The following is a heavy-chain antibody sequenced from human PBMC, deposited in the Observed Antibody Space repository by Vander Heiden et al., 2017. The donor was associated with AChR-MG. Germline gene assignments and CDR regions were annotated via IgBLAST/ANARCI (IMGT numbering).Heavy chain of an antibody. J-gene: IGHJ4*02. V-gene: IGHV3-30*02. CDR2: IRYDGSNK. Sequence: QVQLVESGGGVVQPGGSLRLSCAASGFTFSSYGMHWVRQAPGKGLEWVAFIRYDGSNKYYADSVKGRFTISRDNSKNTLYLQMNSLRAEDTAVYYCAKQSGSHRYFYYWGQGTLVTVSS. D-gene: IGHD1-26*01. CDR1: GFTFSSYG. CDR3: AKQSGSHRYFYY.